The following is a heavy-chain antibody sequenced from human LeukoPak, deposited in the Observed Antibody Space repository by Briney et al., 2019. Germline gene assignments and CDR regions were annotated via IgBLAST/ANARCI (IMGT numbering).Heavy chain of an antibody. CDR2: ISSSGSTI. D-gene: IGHD3-10*01. CDR1: GFTFSDYY. Sequence: GGSLRLSCAASGFTFSDYYMSWIRQAPGKGLEWVSYISSSGSTIYYADSVKGRFTISRDNAKNSLYLQMNSLRAEDTAVYYCARVVSGELYYYYYMDVWGKGTTVTISS. CDR3: ARVVSGELYYYYYMDV. J-gene: IGHJ6*03. V-gene: IGHV3-11*01.